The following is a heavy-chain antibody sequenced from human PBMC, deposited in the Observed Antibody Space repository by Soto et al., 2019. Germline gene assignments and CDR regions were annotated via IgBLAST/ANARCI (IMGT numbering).Heavy chain of an antibody. CDR1: GYSYSTYW. D-gene: IGHD6-6*01. CDR3: ARPIDYSSSSTGFDY. V-gene: IGHV5-51*01. CDR2: IYPGDSDT. Sequence: GESLKISCKGSGYSYSTYWIAWVRQKPGKGLEFMGIIYPGDSDTRYSPSFQGQVTISADKSISTAYLQWSSLKASDTAIYYCARPIDYSSSSTGFDYWGQGNLVTVSS. J-gene: IGHJ4*02.